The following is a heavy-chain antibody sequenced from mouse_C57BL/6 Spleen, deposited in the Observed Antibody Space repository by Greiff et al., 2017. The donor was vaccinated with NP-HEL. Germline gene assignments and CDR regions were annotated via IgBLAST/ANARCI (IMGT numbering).Heavy chain of an antibody. Sequence: EVQLVESGGDLVKPGGSLKLSCAASGFTFSSYGMSWVRQTPDKRLEWVATISSGGSYTYYPDSVKGRFTISRDNAKNTLYLQMSSLKSEDTAMYYCARRDYYGSSLYAMDYWGQGTSVTVSS. J-gene: IGHJ4*01. CDR1: GFTFSSYG. CDR2: ISSGGSYT. V-gene: IGHV5-6*01. CDR3: ARRDYYGSSLYAMDY. D-gene: IGHD1-1*01.